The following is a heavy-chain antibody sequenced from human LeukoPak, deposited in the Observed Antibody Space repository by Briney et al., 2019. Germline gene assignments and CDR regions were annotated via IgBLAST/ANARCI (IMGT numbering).Heavy chain of an antibody. J-gene: IGHJ6*02. CDR3: ARDPGSYYYYYGMDV. D-gene: IGHD6-25*01. Sequence: AGGSLRLSCAASGFTFSSYSMNWVRQAPGKGLEWVSYISSSSSTIYYADSVKGRFTISRDNAKNSLYLQMNSLRAEDTAVYYCARDPGSYYYYYGMDVWGQGTTVTVSS. CDR1: GFTFSSYS. CDR2: ISSSSSTI. V-gene: IGHV3-48*01.